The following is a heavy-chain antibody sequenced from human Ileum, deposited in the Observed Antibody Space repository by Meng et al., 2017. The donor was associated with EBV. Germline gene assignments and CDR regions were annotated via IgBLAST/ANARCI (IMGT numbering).Heavy chain of an antibody. J-gene: IGHJ4*02. V-gene: IGHV2-5*02. CDR1: GFSLSTSGLG. CDR3: AHSDPLEMATCFDY. CDR2: IYWDDDK. D-gene: IGHD5-24*01. Sequence: LTVSCPTLVKPTHTITLTCTFSGFSLSTSGLGVGWIRQPPGKALEWLALIYWDDDKRYSPSLKSRLTITKDTSKNQVVLTMTNMDPVDTATYHCAHSDPLEMATCFDYWGQGTLVTVSS.